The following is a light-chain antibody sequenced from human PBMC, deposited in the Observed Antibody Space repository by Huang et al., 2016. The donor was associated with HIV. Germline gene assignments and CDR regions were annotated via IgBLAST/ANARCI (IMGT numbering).Light chain of an antibody. Sequence: EILMTQSPATLSVSPGERATLSCRASQSGSSNLVWYQQKPGQAPRPLIYGASTRAPGIPARVSGSGSGTEFTLTISSLQSEDFAVYYCQQYNNWPPMYTFGQGTKLEIK. V-gene: IGKV3-15*01. CDR3: QQYNNWPPMYT. J-gene: IGKJ2*01. CDR1: QSGSSN. CDR2: GAS.